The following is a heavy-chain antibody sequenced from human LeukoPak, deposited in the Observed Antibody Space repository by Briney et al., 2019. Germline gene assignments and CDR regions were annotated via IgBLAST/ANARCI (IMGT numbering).Heavy chain of an antibody. D-gene: IGHD6-13*01. Sequence: GRSLRLSCAASGFTFDDYAMHWVRQAPGKGLEWVSGISWNSGSIGYADSVKGRFTISRDNAKNSLYLQMNSLRAEDTALYYCAKDMLGWAAVSALFDYWGQGTLVTVSS. CDR1: GFTFDDYA. V-gene: IGHV3-9*01. CDR3: AKDMLGWAAVSALFDY. J-gene: IGHJ4*02. CDR2: ISWNSGSI.